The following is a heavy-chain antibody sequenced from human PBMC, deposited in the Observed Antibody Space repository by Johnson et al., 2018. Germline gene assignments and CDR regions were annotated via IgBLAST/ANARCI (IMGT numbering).Heavy chain of an antibody. J-gene: IGHJ6*03. CDR1: AGIFSSYT. V-gene: IGHV1-69*04. Sequence: QVQLVQSGAEVTKXGSSAEVXCKASAGIFSSYTINWVRQAPGQGLEWMGRIIPTLDISHYAQKFQGRVPITADKSTNTSYMELSSLRSEDTALYYCARGHYMDVWGKGTAVTVSS. CDR3: ARGHYMDV. CDR2: IIPTLDIS.